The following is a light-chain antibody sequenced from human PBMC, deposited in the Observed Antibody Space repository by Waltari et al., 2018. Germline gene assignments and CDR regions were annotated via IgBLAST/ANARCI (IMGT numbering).Light chain of an antibody. CDR2: RDY. Sequence: QAGLTQPPSVSRALRQTATLTCTGDYNNVGQRGATWLQQHQGHPPKLLLYRDYRRPAGISEGFSSSRSGNTASLTVSGLQAEDEADYYCSSYAGSNNYVFGTGTKVTVL. CDR3: SSYAGSNNYV. J-gene: IGLJ1*01. V-gene: IGLV10-54*04. CDR1: YNNVGQRG.